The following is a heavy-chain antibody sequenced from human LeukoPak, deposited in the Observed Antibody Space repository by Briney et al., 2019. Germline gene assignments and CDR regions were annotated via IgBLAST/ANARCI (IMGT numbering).Heavy chain of an antibody. V-gene: IGHV1-69*02. CDR1: GGTFSSYT. CDR2: IIPILGIA. J-gene: IGHJ5*02. D-gene: IGHD3-22*01. Sequence: SSVKVSCKASGGTFSSYTISWVRQAPGQGLEWMGRIIPILGIANYAQKFQGRVTITADKSTSTAYMELSSLRSEDTAVYYCARGGYYYDGSGYYWFDPWGQGTLVTVSS. CDR3: ARGGYYYDGSGYYWFDP.